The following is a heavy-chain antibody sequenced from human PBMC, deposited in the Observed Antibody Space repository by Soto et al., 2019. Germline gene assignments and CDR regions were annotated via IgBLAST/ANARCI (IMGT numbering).Heavy chain of an antibody. CDR2: IYPGDSDT. Sequence: GESLKISCKGSGYSFISYWIGWVRQMPGKGLEWMGIIYPGDSDTRYSPSFQGQVTISADKSISTAYLQWSSLKASDTAMYYCASTGIVGATTGYYYGMDVWGQDTTVTVSS. CDR1: GYSFISYW. V-gene: IGHV5-51*01. D-gene: IGHD1-26*01. J-gene: IGHJ6*02. CDR3: ASTGIVGATTGYYYGMDV.